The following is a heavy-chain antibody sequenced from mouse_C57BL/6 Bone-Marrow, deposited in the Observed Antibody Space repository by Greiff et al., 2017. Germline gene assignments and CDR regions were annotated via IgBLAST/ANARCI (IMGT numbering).Heavy chain of an antibody. CDR2: IYPRSGNT. Sequence: VQLQQSGAELARPGASVKLSCKASGYTFTSYGISWVKQRTGQGLEWIGEIYPRSGNTYYNEKFKGKATLTADKSSSTAYMELRSLTCEDSAVYFCARPRRRYAMDYWGQGTSVTVSA. CDR3: ARPRRRYAMDY. J-gene: IGHJ4*01. V-gene: IGHV1-81*01. CDR1: GYTFTSYG.